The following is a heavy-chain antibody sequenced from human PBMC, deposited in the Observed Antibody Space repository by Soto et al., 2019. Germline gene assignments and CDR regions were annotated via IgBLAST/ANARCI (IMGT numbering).Heavy chain of an antibody. V-gene: IGHV1-3*01. CDR1: GYTFTSYA. D-gene: IGHD3-22*01. CDR2: INAGNGNT. CDR3: ARAFNHYYDSSGYYTENWFDP. J-gene: IGHJ5*02. Sequence: GASVKVSCKASGYTFTSYAMHWVRQAPGQRLGWMGWINAGNGNTKYSQKFQGRVTITRDTPASTAYMELSSLRSEDTAVYYCARAFNHYYDSSGYYTENWFDPWGQGTLVTVSS.